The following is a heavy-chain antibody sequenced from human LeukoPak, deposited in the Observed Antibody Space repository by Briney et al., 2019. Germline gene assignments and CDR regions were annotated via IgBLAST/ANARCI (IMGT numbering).Heavy chain of an antibody. CDR1: GYTFTGYY. V-gene: IGHV1-2*04. CDR3: ARERGGYCSGGSCYPNWFDP. J-gene: IGHJ5*02. CDR2: INPNSGGT. D-gene: IGHD2-15*01. Sequence: PGASVKVSCKASGYTFTGYYMHWVRQAPGQGLEWMGWINPNSGGTNYAQKFQGWVTMTRDTSISTAYMELSRLRSDDTAVYYCARERGGYCSGGSCYPNWFDPWGQGTLVTVSS.